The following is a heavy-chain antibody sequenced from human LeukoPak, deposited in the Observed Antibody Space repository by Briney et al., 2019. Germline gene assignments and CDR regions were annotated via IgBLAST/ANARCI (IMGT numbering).Heavy chain of an antibody. CDR1: GGSFSGYY. Sequence: PSETLSLTCAVYGGSFSGYYWSWIRQPPGKGLEWIGEINHSGSTNYNPSLKSRVTISVDTSKNQFSLKLSSVTAADTAVYYCARARLVRGYFDYWGQGTLVTVSS. CDR3: ARARLVRGYFDY. D-gene: IGHD6-19*01. J-gene: IGHJ4*02. V-gene: IGHV4-34*01. CDR2: INHSGST.